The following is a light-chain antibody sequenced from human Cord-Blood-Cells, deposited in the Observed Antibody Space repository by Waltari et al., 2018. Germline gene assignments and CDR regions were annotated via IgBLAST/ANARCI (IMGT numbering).Light chain of an antibody. CDR1: SSYVGSYNL. CDR2: EGS. Sequence: QSALTQPASVSVSPGQSITISCTGTSSYVGSYNLVSWYQQHPCKAPKLLIYEGSKRTSGVSNRFSGSKSGNTASLTISGLQAEDEADYYCCSYAGVFGGGTKLTVL. J-gene: IGLJ3*02. CDR3: CSYAGV. V-gene: IGLV2-23*01.